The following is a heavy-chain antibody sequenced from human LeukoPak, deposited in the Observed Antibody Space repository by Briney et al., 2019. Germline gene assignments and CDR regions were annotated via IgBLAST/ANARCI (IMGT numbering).Heavy chain of an antibody. Sequence: PGGSLRLSCAASGFTVSSNYMSWVRQAPGKGLEWVSVIYSGGSTYYADSVKGRFTISRDNSKNTLYLQMNSLRAEDTAVYYCARSSITMIVVVPPFDYWGQGTLVTVSS. CDR3: ARSSITMIVVVPPFDY. V-gene: IGHV3-66*01. D-gene: IGHD3-22*01. CDR2: IYSGGST. CDR1: GFTVSSNY. J-gene: IGHJ4*02.